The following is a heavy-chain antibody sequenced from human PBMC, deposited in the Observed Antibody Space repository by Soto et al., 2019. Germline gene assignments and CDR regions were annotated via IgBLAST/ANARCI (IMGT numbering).Heavy chain of an antibody. CDR2: IIPIFGTA. D-gene: IGHD3-22*01. Sequence: ASVKVSCKASGGTFSSYAISWVRQAPGQGLEWMGGIIPIFGTANYAQKFQGRVTITADESTSTAYMELSSLRSEDTAVYYCARDNSQDDSSSYWSFDYWGQGTLVTVSS. CDR3: ARDNSQDDSSSYWSFDY. J-gene: IGHJ4*02. CDR1: GGTFSSYA. V-gene: IGHV1-69*13.